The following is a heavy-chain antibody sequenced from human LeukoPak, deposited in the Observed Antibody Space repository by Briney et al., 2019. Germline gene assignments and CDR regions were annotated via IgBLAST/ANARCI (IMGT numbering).Heavy chain of an antibody. J-gene: IGHJ4*02. Sequence: SETLSLTCAVYGGSFSGYYWSWIRQPPGKGLEWIGEINHSGSTNYNPSLKSRVTISVDTSKNQFSLKLSSVTAADTAVYYCARTPPNCSGGSCYSGVTFDYWGQGTLVTVSS. CDR2: INHSGST. D-gene: IGHD2-15*01. CDR3: ARTPPNCSGGSCYSGVTFDY. V-gene: IGHV4-34*01. CDR1: GGSFSGYY.